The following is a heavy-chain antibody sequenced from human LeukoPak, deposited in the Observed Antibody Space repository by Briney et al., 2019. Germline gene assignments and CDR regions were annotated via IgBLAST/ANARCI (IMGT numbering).Heavy chain of an antibody. CDR2: IYYSGST. V-gene: IGHV4-39*01. Sequence: SETLSLTCTVSGGSISSSSYYWGWIRQPPGKGLEWIGSIYYSGSTYYNPSLKSRVTISVDTSKNQFSLKLSSVTAADTAVYYCARHSKYCDFWSGSFDYWGQGTLVTVSS. D-gene: IGHD3-3*01. CDR3: ARHSKYCDFWSGSFDY. J-gene: IGHJ4*02. CDR1: GGSISSSSYY.